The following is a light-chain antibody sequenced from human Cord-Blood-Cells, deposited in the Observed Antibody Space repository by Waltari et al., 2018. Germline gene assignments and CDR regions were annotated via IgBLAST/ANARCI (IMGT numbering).Light chain of an antibody. V-gene: IGLV2-23*02. J-gene: IGLJ2*01. CDR2: EVS. CDR3: CSYARSSTVV. CDR1: SSDVGSYNL. Sequence: QSALTQPASVSGSPGQSITISCTGTSSDVGSYNLVSWYQQHPGKAPKLMIYEVSKRPSGVSNRVSGSKSGNTASLTISGLQAEDEADYYCCSYARSSTVVFGGGTKLTVL.